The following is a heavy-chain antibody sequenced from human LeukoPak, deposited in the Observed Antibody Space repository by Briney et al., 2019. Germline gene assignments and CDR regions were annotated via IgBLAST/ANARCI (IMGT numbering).Heavy chain of an antibody. D-gene: IGHD6-13*01. Sequence: GGSLRLSCAASGFTFSSYAMSWVRQAPGKGLEWVSAISGSGGSTYYADSVKGRFTISRDNSKNTLYLQMNSLRAEDTAVYYCAKDLQLVLSPHSFFDYWGQGNLVTVSS. CDR3: AKDLQLVLSPHSFFDY. CDR2: ISGSGGST. V-gene: IGHV3-23*01. J-gene: IGHJ4*02. CDR1: GFTFSSYA.